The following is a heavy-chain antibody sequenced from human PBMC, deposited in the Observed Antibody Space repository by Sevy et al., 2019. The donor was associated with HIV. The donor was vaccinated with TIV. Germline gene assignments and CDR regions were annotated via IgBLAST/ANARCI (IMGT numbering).Heavy chain of an antibody. CDR1: GGSISSYY. V-gene: IGHV4-59*01. Sequence: SETLSLTCTVSGGSISSYYWSWIRQPPGKGLKWIGYIYYSGSTNYNPSLKSRVTISVDTSKNQFSLKLSSVTAADTAVYYCARHSSGWSGRGAFDIWGQRTMVTVS. J-gene: IGHJ3*02. CDR2: IYYSGST. CDR3: ARHSSGWSGRGAFDI. D-gene: IGHD6-19*01.